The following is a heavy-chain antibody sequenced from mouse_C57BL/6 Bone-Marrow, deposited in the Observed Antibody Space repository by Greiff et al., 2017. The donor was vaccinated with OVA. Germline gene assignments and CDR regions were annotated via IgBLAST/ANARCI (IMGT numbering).Heavy chain of an antibody. CDR2: ISDGGSYT. CDR1: GFTFSSYA. CDR3: ARDYRGDTLFDY. V-gene: IGHV5-4*03. D-gene: IGHD2-14*01. Sequence: EVKVVESGGGLVKPGGSPKLSCAASGFTFSSYAMSWVRQTPEKRLEWVATISDGGSYTYYPDNVKGRFTISRDNAKNNLYLQMSHLKSEDTAMYYCARDYRGDTLFDYWGQGTTLTVSS. J-gene: IGHJ2*01.